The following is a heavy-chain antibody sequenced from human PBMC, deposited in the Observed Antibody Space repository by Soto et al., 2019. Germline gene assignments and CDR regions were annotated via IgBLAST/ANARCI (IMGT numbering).Heavy chain of an antibody. Sequence: QLHLVQSGAVVKKPGASVTVSCSASGYPVTAYYMHWVRQAPGRGLEWKGGINPATGAAKYTQTFQGWVPRTGDTATGKSSMELSALTSEDTAVFYCARGGGVGVAGSAAFDMWGQGTLVTVSS. V-gene: IGHV1-2*04. CDR2: INPATGAA. CDR1: GYPVTAYY. CDR3: ARGGGVGVAGSAAFDM. D-gene: IGHD3-3*01. J-gene: IGHJ3*02.